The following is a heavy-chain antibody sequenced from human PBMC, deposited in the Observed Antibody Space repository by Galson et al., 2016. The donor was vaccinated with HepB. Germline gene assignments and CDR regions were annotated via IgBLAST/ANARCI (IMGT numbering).Heavy chain of an antibody. CDR2: ISSDETIK. CDR1: GFTFSLYA. J-gene: IGHJ6*02. V-gene: IGHV3-30*03. Sequence: SLRLSCAASGFTFSLYAMFWVRQAPGKGLEWVAVISSDETIKYYADSLKGRFTISRDNSKTTLFLQMSSLRAEDTAIFYCARDQWASGMDVWGQGTTVTVS. CDR3: ARDQWASGMDV. D-gene: IGHD1-26*01.